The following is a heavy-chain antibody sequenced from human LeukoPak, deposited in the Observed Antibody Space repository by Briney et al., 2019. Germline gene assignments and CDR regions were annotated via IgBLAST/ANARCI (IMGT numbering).Heavy chain of an antibody. CDR3: AGSLRSYYYFGMDV. J-gene: IGHJ6*02. CDR2: ISSSGSNI. D-gene: IGHD5-12*01. CDR1: GFTFSDYY. Sequence: PGGSLRLSCAASGFTFSDYYMSWIRQAPGKGLEWVSYISSSGSNIYYADSVKGRFTISRDNPNNSLYLQMNSLRPEDTAVYYCAGSLRSYYYFGMDVWGQGTTVTVSS. V-gene: IGHV3-11*01.